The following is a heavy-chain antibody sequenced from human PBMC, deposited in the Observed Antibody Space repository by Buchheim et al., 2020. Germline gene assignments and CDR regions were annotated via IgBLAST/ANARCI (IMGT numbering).Heavy chain of an antibody. CDR2: VNAGNGNT. J-gene: IGHJ4*02. V-gene: IGHV1-3*01. Sequence: QVQLVQSGAEVRKPGASVKISCKASGYSFISFAIHWVRQAPGQGLEWMGWVNAGNGNTGYSQNFKGRVSITADKTARTAYMELKSLTSEDTAVYYCARTFPFDYWGQGTL. CDR1: GYSFISFA. D-gene: IGHD3-3*02. CDR3: ARTFPFDY.